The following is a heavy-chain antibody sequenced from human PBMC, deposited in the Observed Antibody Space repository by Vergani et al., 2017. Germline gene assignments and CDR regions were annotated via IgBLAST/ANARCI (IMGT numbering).Heavy chain of an antibody. J-gene: IGHJ5*02. CDR3: ARGIVVVPAAIPWFDP. D-gene: IGHD2-2*01. Sequence: QVQLQESGPGLVKPSETLSLTCTVSGGSISSYYWSWIRQPPGKGLEWIGYIYYSGSTNYNPSLKSRVTISVDTSKNQFSLKLSSVTAADTAVYYCARGIVVVPAAIPWFDPWGQGTLVTVSS. V-gene: IGHV4-59*01. CDR2: IYYSGST. CDR1: GGSISSYY.